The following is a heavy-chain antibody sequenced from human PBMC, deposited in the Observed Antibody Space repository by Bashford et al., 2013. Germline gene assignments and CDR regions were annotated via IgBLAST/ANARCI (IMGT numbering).Heavy chain of an antibody. CDR2: MSYSGST. CDR3: VRRPVLHAFDI. CDR1: GGSINSSDYY. J-gene: IGHJ3*02. V-gene: IGHV4-39*01. D-gene: IGHD2-15*01. Sequence: SETLSLTCTVSGGSINSSDYYWGWIRQPPGKGLEWIGSMSYSGSTYDNPSLKRRVTISVDTAKNQFSLKLTSVTAADTAVYYCVRRPVLHAFDIWGQGIMVTVSS.